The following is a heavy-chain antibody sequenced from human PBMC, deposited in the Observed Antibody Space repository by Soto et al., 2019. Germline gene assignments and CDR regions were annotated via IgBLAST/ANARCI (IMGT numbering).Heavy chain of an antibody. CDR1: GGSITSHY. D-gene: IGHD3-10*01. J-gene: IGHJ6*02. CDR2: INHSGLT. CDR3: ARQGFGQLHGLVDV. V-gene: IGHV4-59*08. Sequence: QVQLQESGPGLVKPSETLSLTCSVSGGSITSHYCSWFRQPPGKGLEWIGYINHSGLTSYNPSLKSRSTMSEDTSKNQFSLKVNSVTAADTALYHCARQGFGQLHGLVDVWGPGTTVTVSS.